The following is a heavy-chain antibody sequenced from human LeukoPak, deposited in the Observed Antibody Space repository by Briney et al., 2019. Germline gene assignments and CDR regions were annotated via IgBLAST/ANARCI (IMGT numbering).Heavy chain of an antibody. CDR3: ARSYSGSYPNRRGTLDY. D-gene: IGHD1-26*01. J-gene: IGHJ4*02. CDR1: GFTFSNAW. V-gene: IGHV3-15*01. CDR2: IKSKTDGGTT. Sequence: GGSLRLSCAASGFTFSNAWMSWVRQAPGKGLEWVGRIKSKTDGGTTDYAAPVKGRFTISRDDSKNTLYLQMNSLRAEDTAVYYCARSYSGSYPNRRGTLDYWGQGTLVTVSS.